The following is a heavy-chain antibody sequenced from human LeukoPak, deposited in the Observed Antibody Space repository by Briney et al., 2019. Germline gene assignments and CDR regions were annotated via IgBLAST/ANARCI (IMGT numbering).Heavy chain of an antibody. J-gene: IGHJ3*02. CDR2: IDHSGST. CDR3: ARWDIVVAPAAIEGALDI. V-gene: IGHV4-59*01. Sequence: PSETLSLTCVVSDDSISSFFWSWIRQSPGKGLEWIGNIDHSGSTNYNPSLKSRVRISADTSKNQFSLRLSSVTAADTAVYYCARWDIVVAPAAIEGALDIWGQGTMVTVSS. CDR1: DDSISSFF. D-gene: IGHD2-2*01.